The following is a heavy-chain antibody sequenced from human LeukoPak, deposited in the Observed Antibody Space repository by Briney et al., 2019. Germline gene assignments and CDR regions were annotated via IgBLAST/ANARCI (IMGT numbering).Heavy chain of an antibody. V-gene: IGHV3-23*01. D-gene: IGHD6-13*01. Sequence: PGGSLRLSCAASGFTFSSYAMSWVRQAPGKGLEWVSAISGSGGSIYYADSVKGRFTISRDNSKNTLYLQMNSLRAEDTAVYYCAKKFGYSSSWRSYYFDYWGQGTLVTVSS. CDR1: GFTFSSYA. CDR2: ISGSGGSI. CDR3: AKKFGYSSSWRSYYFDY. J-gene: IGHJ4*02.